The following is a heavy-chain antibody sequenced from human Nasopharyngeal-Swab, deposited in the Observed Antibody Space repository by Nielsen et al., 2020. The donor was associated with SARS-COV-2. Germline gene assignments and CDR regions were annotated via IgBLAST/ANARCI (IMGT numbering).Heavy chain of an antibody. V-gene: IGHV3-9*01. J-gene: IGHJ6*02. CDR2: IDWNSGSL. D-gene: IGHD2-21*01. Sequence: SLKISCAASGFTFDDYAMHWVRQAPGKGLEWVSGIDWNSGSLAYVDSVKGRFTISRDNAKNSLYLQMNSLTEEDTAFYYCARGSGSEWFYYYGMDVWGQGTTVTVSS. CDR3: ARGSGSEWFYYYGMDV. CDR1: GFTFDDYA.